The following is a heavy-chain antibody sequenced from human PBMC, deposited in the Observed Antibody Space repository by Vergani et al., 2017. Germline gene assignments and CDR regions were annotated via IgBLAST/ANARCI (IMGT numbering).Heavy chain of an antibody. Sequence: QVQLQQWGAGLLTPSETLSLTCAVYGGSFSGYYWSWIRQPPGKELEWIGYMYHSGSTNYNPPLETRVTISGDTSKSQFSLKLNSVTAADTAVYYGGRVADFYGGGSRLLDLWGQGILVTVSS. J-gene: IGHJ5*02. CDR2: MYHSGST. V-gene: IGHV4-34*01. CDR3: GRVADFYGGGSRLLDL. CDR1: GGSFSGYY. D-gene: IGHD3-10*01.